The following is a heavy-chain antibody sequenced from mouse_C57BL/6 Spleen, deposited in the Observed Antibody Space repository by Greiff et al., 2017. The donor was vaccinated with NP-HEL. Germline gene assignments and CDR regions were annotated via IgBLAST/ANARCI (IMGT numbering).Heavy chain of an antibody. CDR1: GYSFTGYY. D-gene: IGHD1-1*01. CDR3: ARDYGSSYPYFDY. CDR2: INPSTGGT. Sequence: EVQLVESGPELVKPGASVKISCKASGYSFTGYYMNWVKQSPEKSLEWIGEINPSTGGTTYNQKFKAKATLTVDKSSSTAYMQLKSLTSEDSAVYYCARDYGSSYPYFDYWGQGTTLTVSS. J-gene: IGHJ2*01. V-gene: IGHV1-42*01.